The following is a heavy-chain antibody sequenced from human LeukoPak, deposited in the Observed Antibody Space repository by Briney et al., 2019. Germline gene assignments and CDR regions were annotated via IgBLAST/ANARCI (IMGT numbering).Heavy chain of an antibody. D-gene: IGHD3-16*02. V-gene: IGHV4-34*01. J-gene: IGHJ5*02. CDR2: INHSGST. CDR3: ARGLTYYDYVWGSYRYFWFDP. Sequence: SETLSLTCAVYGGSFSGYYWSWIRQPPGKGLEWIGEINHSGSTNYSPSLKSRVTISVDTSKNQFSLKLSSVTAADTAVYYCARGLTYYDYVWGSYRYFWFDPWGQGTLVTVSS. CDR1: GGSFSGYY.